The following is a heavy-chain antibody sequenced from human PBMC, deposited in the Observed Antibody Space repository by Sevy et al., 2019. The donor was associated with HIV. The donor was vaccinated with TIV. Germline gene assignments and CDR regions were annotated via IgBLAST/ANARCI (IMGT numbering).Heavy chain of an antibody. CDR3: TADPRITIFGVVIIKGDAFDI. CDR2: IKSKTDGGTT. Sequence: GGSLRLSCAASGFTFSNAWMSWVRQAPGKGLEWVGRIKSKTDGGTTDYAAPVKGSFTISRDDSKNTPYLQMNSLKTVDTAVYYCTADPRITIFGVVIIKGDAFDIWGQGTMVTVSS. J-gene: IGHJ3*02. CDR1: GFTFSNAW. D-gene: IGHD3-3*01. V-gene: IGHV3-15*01.